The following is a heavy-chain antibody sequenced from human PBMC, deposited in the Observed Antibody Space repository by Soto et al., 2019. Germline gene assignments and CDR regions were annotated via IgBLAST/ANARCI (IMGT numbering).Heavy chain of an antibody. CDR3: ARDLKYCSSTSCYRLVYYYGMDV. J-gene: IGHJ6*02. V-gene: IGHV1-46*01. Sequence: ASVKVSCEASGYTFTSYYMHWVRQAPGQGLEWMGIINPSGGSTSYAQKFQGRVTMTRDTSTSTVYMELSSLRSEDTAVYYCARDLKYCSSTSCYRLVYYYGMDVWGQGTTVTVS. CDR2: INPSGGST. D-gene: IGHD2-2*01. CDR1: GYTFTSYY.